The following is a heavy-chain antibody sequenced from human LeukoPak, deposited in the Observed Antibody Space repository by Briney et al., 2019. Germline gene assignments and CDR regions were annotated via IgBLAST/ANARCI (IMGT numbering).Heavy chain of an antibody. CDR2: ISSSGNT. CDR1: GFTFSRSA. J-gene: IGHJ4*02. CDR3: VKGRISEDGLDF. V-gene: IGHV3-23*01. D-gene: IGHD6-13*01. Sequence: GGSLRLSCAASGFTFSRSAMTWVRQTPGKGLDWVSSISSSGNTYYADSVKGRFTISKDNSKNMLYLQMNSLRAEDTAVYYCVKGRISEDGLDFWGQGTLVTVSS.